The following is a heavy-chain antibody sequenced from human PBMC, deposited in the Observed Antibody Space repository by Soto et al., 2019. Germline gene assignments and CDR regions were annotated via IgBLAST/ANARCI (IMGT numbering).Heavy chain of an antibody. CDR3: AKDKAAAGTGAYYYGMDV. CDR2: ISYDGSNK. CDR1: GFTFSSYG. Sequence: PGGSLRLSCAASGFTFSSYGMHWVRQAPGKGLEWVAVISYDGSNKYYAESVKGRFTISRDNSKNTLYLQMNSLRAEDTAVYYCAKDKAAAGTGAYYYGMDVWGQGTTVTVSS. D-gene: IGHD6-13*01. V-gene: IGHV3-30*18. J-gene: IGHJ6*02.